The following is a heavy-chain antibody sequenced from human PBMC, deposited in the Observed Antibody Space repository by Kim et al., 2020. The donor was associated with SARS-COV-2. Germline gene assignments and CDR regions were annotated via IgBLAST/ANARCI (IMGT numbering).Heavy chain of an antibody. CDR3: ARESGDSSGYYQKGYYYYYGMDV. V-gene: IGHV4-59*01. CDR2: ISYSGFT. J-gene: IGHJ6*02. D-gene: IGHD3-22*01. CDR1: GGSISSYY. Sequence: SETLSLTCTVSGGSISSYYWSWIRQPPGKGLEWIGYISYSGFTEYHPSLKSRVTISVDTSKNQFSLKLSSVTAADTAVYYCARESGDSSGYYQKGYYYYYGMDVWGQGTTVTVSS.